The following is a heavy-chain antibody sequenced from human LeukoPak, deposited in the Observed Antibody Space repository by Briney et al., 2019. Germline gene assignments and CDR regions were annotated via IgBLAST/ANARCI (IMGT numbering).Heavy chain of an antibody. Sequence: SQTLSLTCTVSGGSISSGSYYWSWIRQPAGKGLEWIGRIYTSGSTNCNPSPKSRVTISVDTSKNQFSLKLSSVTAADTAVYYCARDYTGSYYYYYMDVWGKGTTVTVSS. CDR2: IYTSGST. V-gene: IGHV4-61*02. J-gene: IGHJ6*03. CDR3: ARDYTGSYYYYYMDV. CDR1: GGSISSGSYY. D-gene: IGHD2-8*02.